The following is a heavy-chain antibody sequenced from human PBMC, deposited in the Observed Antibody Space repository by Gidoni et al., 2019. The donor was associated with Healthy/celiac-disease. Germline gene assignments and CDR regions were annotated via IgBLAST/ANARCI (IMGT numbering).Heavy chain of an antibody. CDR2: ISWDGGST. Sequence: EVQLVESGGVVVQPGGSLRLSCAASGFPFDDYTMHWVRQAPGKGLEWVSLISWDGGSTYYADSVKGRFTISRDNSKNSLYLQMNSLRTEDTALYYCAKDMVRGVIITDWYFDLWGRGTLVTVSS. V-gene: IGHV3-43*01. CDR3: AKDMVRGVIITDWYFDL. J-gene: IGHJ2*01. D-gene: IGHD3-10*01. CDR1: GFPFDDYT.